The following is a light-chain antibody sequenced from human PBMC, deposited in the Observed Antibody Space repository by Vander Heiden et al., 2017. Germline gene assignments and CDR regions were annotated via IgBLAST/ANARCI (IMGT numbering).Light chain of an antibody. V-gene: IGKV3-15*01. CDR2: GAS. J-gene: IGKJ1*01. CDR3: QQYNQWPPWT. CDR1: QSVSTN. Sequence: EVVMTQSPVTLAVSPGESATLSCRASQSVSTNLAWYQQKPGQAPRLLIHGASNRATGIPARFSGSGSGTEFTLTISSLQFEDFAVYHCQQYNQWPPWTFGQGTTVEIK.